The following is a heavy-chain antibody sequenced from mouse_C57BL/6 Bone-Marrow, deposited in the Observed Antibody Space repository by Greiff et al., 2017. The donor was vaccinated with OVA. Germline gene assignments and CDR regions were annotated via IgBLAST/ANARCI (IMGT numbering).Heavy chain of an antibody. D-gene: IGHD2-1*01. V-gene: IGHV14-4*01. CDR3: TTDGNFSWFAY. CDR2: IDPENGDT. CDR1: GFNIKDDY. Sequence: VQLQQSGAELVRPGASVKLSCTASGFNIKDDYMHWVKQRPEQGLEWIGWIDPENGDTEYASKFQGKATITADTSSNPAYLQLSSLTSEDTAVYYCTTDGNFSWFAYWGQGTLVTVSA. J-gene: IGHJ3*01.